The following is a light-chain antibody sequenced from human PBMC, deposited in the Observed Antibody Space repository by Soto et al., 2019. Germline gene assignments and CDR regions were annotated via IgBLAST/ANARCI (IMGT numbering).Light chain of an antibody. CDR3: QSYDRSLSGVI. Sequence: QAVVTQPPSVSGTLGQRVTISCTGSSSNIGAGYDVQWYQQLPGTAPKLLIHSNTNRPSGVPDRFSASKSGTSAPLAITGLQAEDEADYHCQSYDRSLSGVIFGGGTKVTVL. J-gene: IGLJ2*01. CDR2: SNT. CDR1: SSNIGAGYD. V-gene: IGLV1-40*01.